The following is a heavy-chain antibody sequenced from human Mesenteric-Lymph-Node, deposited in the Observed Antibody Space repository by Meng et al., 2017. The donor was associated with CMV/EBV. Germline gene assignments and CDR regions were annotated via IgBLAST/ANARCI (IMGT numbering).Heavy chain of an antibody. V-gene: IGHV4-34*01. CDR3: ASRFLEWQ. CDR2: INHSGST. J-gene: IGHJ4*02. CDR1: GGSFSDYY. D-gene: IGHD3-3*01. Sequence: SETLSLTCAVYGGSFSDYYWSWIRQPPGKGLEWIGEINHSGSTNYNPSLKSRVTILVDTSKNQFSLKLSSVTAADTAVYYCASRFLEWQWGQGTLVTVSS.